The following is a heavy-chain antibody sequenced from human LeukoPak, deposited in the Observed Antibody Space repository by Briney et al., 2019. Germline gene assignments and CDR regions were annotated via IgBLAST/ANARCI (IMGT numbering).Heavy chain of an antibody. CDR2: ISYDGSNK. J-gene: IGHJ4*02. CDR1: GFTFSSYA. Sequence: GGSLRLSCAASGFTFSSYAMSWVRQAPGKGLEWVAVISYDGSNKYYADSVKGRFTISRDNSKNTLYLQMNSLRAEDTAVYYCARRTGGEALDYWGQGTLVTVSS. V-gene: IGHV3-30-3*01. CDR3: ARRTGGEALDY. D-gene: IGHD3-16*01.